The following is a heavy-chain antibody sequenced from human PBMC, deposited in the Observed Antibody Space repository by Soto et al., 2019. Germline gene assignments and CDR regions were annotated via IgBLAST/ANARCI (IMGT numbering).Heavy chain of an antibody. CDR3: ARAPGTNLAMGRTGPFDY. Sequence: GGSLRLSCAASGFSFSSYDMHWVRQATGKGLEWVSAIGTAGDTYYPGSVKGRFTISRENAKNSLYLQMNSLRAEDTAVYYCARAPGTNLAMGRTGPFDYWGQGTLVTVSS. D-gene: IGHD5-18*01. J-gene: IGHJ4*02. CDR2: IGTAGDT. V-gene: IGHV3-13*01. CDR1: GFSFSSYD.